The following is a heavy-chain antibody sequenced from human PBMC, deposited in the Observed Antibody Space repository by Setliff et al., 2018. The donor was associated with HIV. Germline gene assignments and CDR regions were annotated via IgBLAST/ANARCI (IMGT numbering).Heavy chain of an antibody. J-gene: IGHJ6*02. CDR3: TRDSYYPDSSGVFYYYGWDV. Sequence: PGGSLRLSCAASGFTFSDYYMSWIRQAPGKGLEWVSYISSSSSYTNYADSVKGRFTISRDNAKNTLHLQMNSLRAEDTAVYYCTRDSYYPDSSGVFYYYGWDVWGQGTTVTVSS. D-gene: IGHD3-22*01. CDR2: ISSSSSYT. V-gene: IGHV3-11*06. CDR1: GFTFSDYY.